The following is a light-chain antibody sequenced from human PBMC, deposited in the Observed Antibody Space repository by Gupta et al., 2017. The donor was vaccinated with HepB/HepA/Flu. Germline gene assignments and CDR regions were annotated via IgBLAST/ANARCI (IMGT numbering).Light chain of an antibody. CDR1: QSLVHSNGYTY. Sequence: DIVMTQSPLSLPVTPGETASISCRSSQSLVHSNGYTYLDWYLQKPGQSPQVLIYLGSNRASGVPDRFSGSGSGTDFTLKISRGEAEDVGVYYCKQALQTPLTFGQGTKVEIK. J-gene: IGKJ1*01. V-gene: IGKV2-28*01. CDR3: KQALQTPLT. CDR2: LGS.